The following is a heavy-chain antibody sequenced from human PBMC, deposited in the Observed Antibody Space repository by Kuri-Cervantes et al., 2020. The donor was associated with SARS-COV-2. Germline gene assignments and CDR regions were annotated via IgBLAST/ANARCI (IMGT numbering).Heavy chain of an antibody. J-gene: IGHJ3*02. CDR2: MSYDGSNR. D-gene: IGHD5-18*01. CDR1: GFAFGGYG. CDR3: ARGRGYFGAFDI. V-gene: IGHV3-30*03. Sequence: GESLKISCAASGFAFGGYGMHWVRQPPGKGLEWVAVMSYDGSNRYYAASVRGRFTISRDNSKNTLYLQMNSLRAEDTAVYYCARGRGYFGAFDIWGQGTMVTVSS.